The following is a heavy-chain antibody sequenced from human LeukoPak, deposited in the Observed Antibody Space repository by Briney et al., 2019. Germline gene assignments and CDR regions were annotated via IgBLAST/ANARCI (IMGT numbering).Heavy chain of an antibody. CDR2: IRYDGGNT. V-gene: IGHV3-30*02. D-gene: IGHD3-3*01. J-gene: IGHJ4*02. CDR1: GFTFNTYG. Sequence: GGSLRLSCAASGFTFNTYGMHWVRQTPGKGLEWVAFIRYDGGNTHYADSVKGQFTISRDNSKNTLYLQMNSLRAEDTAVYYCAKDRITIFGVVFSNFDYWGQGTLVTVPS. CDR3: AKDRITIFGVVFSNFDY.